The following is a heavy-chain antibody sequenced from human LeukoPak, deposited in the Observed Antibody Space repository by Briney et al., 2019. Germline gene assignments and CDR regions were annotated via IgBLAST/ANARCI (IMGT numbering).Heavy chain of an antibody. CDR3: ARTDSSWYRAYYFDY. D-gene: IGHD6-13*01. Sequence: GGSLRLSCAASGFNFSIYSMNWVRQAPGKGLEWVSYITRSSTTIYYADSVKGRFTISRDNAKNSLYLQMNSLRAEDTAVYYCARTDSSWYRAYYFDYWGQGTLVTVSS. CDR1: GFNFSIYS. CDR2: ITRSSTTI. J-gene: IGHJ4*02. V-gene: IGHV3-48*04.